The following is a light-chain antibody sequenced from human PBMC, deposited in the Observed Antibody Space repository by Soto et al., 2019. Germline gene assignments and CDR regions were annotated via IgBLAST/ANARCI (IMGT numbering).Light chain of an antibody. V-gene: IGKV1-33*01. CDR3: QHYYTSYTT. CDR2: DAS. J-gene: IGKJ1*01. CDR1: QDISNY. Sequence: DIQMTQSPSSLSASVGDRVTITCQASQDISNYLNWYQQKPGKAPKLLIYDASNLETGVPSRFSGSGSGTDFTFTISRLEPEDFAVYYCQHYYTSYTTFGQGTKVEIK.